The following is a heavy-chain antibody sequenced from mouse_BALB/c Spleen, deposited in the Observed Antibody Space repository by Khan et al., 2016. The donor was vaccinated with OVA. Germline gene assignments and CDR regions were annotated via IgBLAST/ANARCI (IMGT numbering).Heavy chain of an antibody. V-gene: IGHV9-3-1*01. CDR1: GYTFTNYG. CDR3: GIPPYYSDVMDY. D-gene: IGHD2-10*01. Sequence: QIQLVQSGPDLKKPGQTVTISCTASGYTFTNYGMNWVNQPPGKGLKWMGWINTYTGEPTYADDFKGRIAFSLETSASTFFLQINTLKNEDTATFCWGIPPYYSDVMDYWGQGTSVTVSS. CDR2: INTYTGEP. J-gene: IGHJ4*01.